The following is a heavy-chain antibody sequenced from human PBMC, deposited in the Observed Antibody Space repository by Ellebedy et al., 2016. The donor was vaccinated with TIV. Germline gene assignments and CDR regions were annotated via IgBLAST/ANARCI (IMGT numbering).Heavy chain of an antibody. V-gene: IGHV5-10-1*01. J-gene: IGHJ5*02. CDR1: GYTFTGHW. D-gene: IGHD3-22*01. CDR3: ARHHYDSASFDP. CDR2: IGLFDSYT. Sequence: AESLKISCTASGYTFTGHWTSLVRQMPGKSLERMRSIGLFDSYTHYSTSFRGHVTISADNSISTAYLQWSSLKASDTAIYDCARHHYDSASFDPWGQGTLVTVSS.